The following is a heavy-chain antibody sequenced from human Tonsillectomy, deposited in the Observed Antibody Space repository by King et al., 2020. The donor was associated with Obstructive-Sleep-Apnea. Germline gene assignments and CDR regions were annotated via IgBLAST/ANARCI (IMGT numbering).Heavy chain of an antibody. V-gene: IGHV3-30*03. D-gene: IGHD2-15*01. CDR3: VRDRRPYCSGGSCFLDF. J-gene: IGHJ4*02. CDR2: ISYDGTNK. CDR1: GFTFSNYD. Sequence: VQLVESGGGVVQPGRSLRVSCAASGFTFSNYDMHWVRQAPGQGRDWVALISYDGTNKYYADSVKGRFTISRDNSKNTLFLQMSSLRAEDTAVYYCVRDRRPYCSGGSCFLDFWGQGTLVTVSS.